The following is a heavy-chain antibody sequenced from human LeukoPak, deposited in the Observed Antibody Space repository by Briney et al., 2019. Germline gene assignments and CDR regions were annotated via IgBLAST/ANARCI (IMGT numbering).Heavy chain of an antibody. J-gene: IGHJ6*02. CDR2: TYYRAKWYT. D-gene: IGHD6-19*01. Sequence: SQTLSLTCAISGDSVSSKSAGWNWIRLSPSRGLEWLGRTYYRAKWYTDYAVSVKSRITINPDTSKNQFSLQLNSVTPEDTAVYYCARGAAVAGRMDVWGQGTTVTVSS. CDR3: ARGAAVAGRMDV. V-gene: IGHV6-1*01. CDR1: GDSVSSKSAG.